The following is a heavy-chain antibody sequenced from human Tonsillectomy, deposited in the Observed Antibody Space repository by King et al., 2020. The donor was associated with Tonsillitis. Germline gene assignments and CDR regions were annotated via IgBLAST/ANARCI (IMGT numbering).Heavy chain of an antibody. D-gene: IGHD2-15*01. CDR1: GGSINSYY. CDR3: ARDQVVWAVGGVVATTHDY. V-gene: IGHV4-4*07. Sequence: VQLQESGPGLVKPSETLSLTCTVSGGSINSYYWSWIRQPAGKGLEWIGRIYTSGSTNYNPSLKSRVTMSVDTSKNQFSLKLSSVTAADTAVYYCARDQVVWAVGGVVATTHDYWGQGTLVTVSS. J-gene: IGHJ4*02. CDR2: IYTSGST.